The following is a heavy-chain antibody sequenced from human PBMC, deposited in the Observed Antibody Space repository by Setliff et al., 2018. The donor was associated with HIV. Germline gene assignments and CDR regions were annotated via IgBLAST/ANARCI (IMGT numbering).Heavy chain of an antibody. Sequence: PSETLSLTCAVSGSSISSSNWWSWVRQPPGKGLEWIGEIYHSGSTNYNPSLKSRVTISVDKSKNQFSLKLSSVTAADTAVYYCARTHDSGSRWGGSFDFDYWGQGTLVTVSS. J-gene: IGHJ4*02. CDR1: GSSISSSNW. CDR3: ARTHDSGSRWGGSFDFDY. D-gene: IGHD1-26*01. CDR2: IYHSGST. V-gene: IGHV4-4*02.